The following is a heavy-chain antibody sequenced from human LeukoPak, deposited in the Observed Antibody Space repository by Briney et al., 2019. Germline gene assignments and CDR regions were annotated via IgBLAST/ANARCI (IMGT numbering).Heavy chain of an antibody. V-gene: IGHV3-23*01. CDR2: ISGSGGST. J-gene: IGHJ4*02. CDR3: ARSGSSWYMVY. CDR1: GFTFGDYY. Sequence: GGSLRLSCAASGFTFGDYYMSWIRQAPGKGLEWVSVISGSGGSTYHADSVKGRFTISRDNSKSTLYLQMNSLRAEDTAVYYCARSGSSWYMVYWGQGTLVTVSS. D-gene: IGHD6-13*01.